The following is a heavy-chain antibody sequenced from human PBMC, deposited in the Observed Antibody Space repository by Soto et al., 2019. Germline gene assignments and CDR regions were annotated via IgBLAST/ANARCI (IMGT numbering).Heavy chain of an antibody. J-gene: IGHJ3*02. D-gene: IGHD4-17*01. CDR2: IYYSGST. CDR1: GGSISSGGYY. V-gene: IGHV4-31*03. CDR3: AGPYAMTTGTRGYAFDI. Sequence: QVQLQESGPGLVKPSQTLSLTCTVSGGSISSGGYYWSWIRQHPGKGLEWIGYIYYSGSTYYNPSLESRVTISVDTSKNQFSLKLSSVTAADTAVYYCAGPYAMTTGTRGYAFDIWGQGTMVTVSS.